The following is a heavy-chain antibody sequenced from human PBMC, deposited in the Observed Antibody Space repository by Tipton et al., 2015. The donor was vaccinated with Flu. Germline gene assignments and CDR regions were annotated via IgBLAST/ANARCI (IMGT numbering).Heavy chain of an antibody. CDR2: IYYSGST. J-gene: IGHJ4*02. CDR1: GGSISSGGYY. Sequence: TLSLTCTVSGGSISSGGYYWSWIRQHPGKGLEWIGYIYYSGSTYYNPSLKSRVTMSVDTSKNQFSLKLSSVTAADTAVYYCARGGATGEDYFDYWGQGTLVTVSS. V-gene: IGHV4-31*03. D-gene: IGHD5-12*01. CDR3: ARGGATGEDYFDY.